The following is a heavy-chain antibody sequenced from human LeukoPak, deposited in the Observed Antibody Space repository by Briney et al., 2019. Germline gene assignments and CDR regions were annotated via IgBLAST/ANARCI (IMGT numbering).Heavy chain of an antibody. J-gene: IGHJ4*02. CDR1: GFTFSDFY. D-gene: IGHD6-25*01. CDR3: ARDLRRLTYFDF. Sequence: EGSLRLSCAASGFTFSDFYMSWIRQAPGKGLEWVSYISSSGNAIYSADSVKGRFTISRDNAKNSLYLQMNSLRAEDTAVYYCARDLRRLTYFDFWGQGTLVTVS. V-gene: IGHV3-11*01. CDR2: ISSSGNAI.